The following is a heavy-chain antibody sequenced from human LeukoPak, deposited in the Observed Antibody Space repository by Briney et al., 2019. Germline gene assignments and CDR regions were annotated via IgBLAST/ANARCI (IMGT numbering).Heavy chain of an antibody. D-gene: IGHD6-19*01. J-gene: IGHJ4*02. Sequence: GGSLRLSCAASGFTFSSYAMSWVRQAPGKGLEWVSAISGSGDSTSYADAVTGVFTIFRNTTNNTQYLQKNHLSAEDTAVYSAAKAPYASIAVACPVDYWGQGTLVTVSS. CDR3: AKAPYASIAVACPVDY. CDR1: GFTFSSYA. V-gene: IGHV3-23*01. CDR2: ISGSGDST.